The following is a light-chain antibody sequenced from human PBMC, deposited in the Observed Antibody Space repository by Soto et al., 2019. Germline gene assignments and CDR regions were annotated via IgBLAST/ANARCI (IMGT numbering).Light chain of an antibody. CDR3: QHANSFHQT. CDR2: AAA. V-gene: IGKV1-12*01. Sequence: DIQMTQSPSSVSASVGDRVTITCRASQGISSWLAWYQQKPGKAPKLLIYAAASLQIGGPSRFSGNGSRPDFPLAISSLHPEDFPTYYCQHANSFHQTFRGETKVEIK. J-gene: IGKJ4*01. CDR1: QGISSW.